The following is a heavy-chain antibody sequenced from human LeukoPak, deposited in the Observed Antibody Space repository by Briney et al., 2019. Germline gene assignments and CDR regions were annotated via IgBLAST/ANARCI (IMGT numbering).Heavy chain of an antibody. CDR1: GDSVSSNSS. CDR2: TYYRSKWYN. D-gene: IGHD2-2*01. V-gene: IGHV6-1*01. Sequence: SQTLSLTCAISGDSVSSNSSWNWIRQSPSRGLEWLGRTYYRSKWYNDYVVSVKSRININPDTSKNQFSLQLNSVTAADTAVYYCARAEPLYCSSTSCYFIGYYGMDVWGQGTTVTVSS. CDR3: ARAEPLYCSSTSCYFIGYYGMDV. J-gene: IGHJ6*02.